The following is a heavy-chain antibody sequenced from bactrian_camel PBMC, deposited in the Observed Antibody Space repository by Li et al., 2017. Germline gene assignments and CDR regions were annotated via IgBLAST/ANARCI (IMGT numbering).Heavy chain of an antibody. Sequence: VQLVESGGGSVQTGGSLTLSCVASADRDSDYCMAWFRQRPNSEREGVGIFDTDGTIDYEDSVKGRFTISRDNAKNTVYLQMNSLRSEDTALYYCATRDTWSFNYWGQGTQVTVS. CDR2: FDTDGTI. J-gene: IGHJ4*01. CDR1: ADRDSDYC. CDR3: ATRDTWSFNY. V-gene: IGHV3S9*01. D-gene: IGHD6*01.